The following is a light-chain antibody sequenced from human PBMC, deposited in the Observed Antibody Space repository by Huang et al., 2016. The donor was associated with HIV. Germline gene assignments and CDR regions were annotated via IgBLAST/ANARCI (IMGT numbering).Light chain of an antibody. CDR3: HQYYNTRYT. CDR1: QSVLYSSNNKNY. V-gene: IGKV4-1*01. J-gene: IGKJ2*01. CDR2: WAS. Sequence: DIVMTQSPDSLAVSLGERATINCKSSQSVLYSSNNKNYLSWYQQKPGQSPKLLISWASTRESGVPDRFGGSGSGTDFTLTISSRQAEDVAVYYCHQYYNTRYTFGQGTKLEIK.